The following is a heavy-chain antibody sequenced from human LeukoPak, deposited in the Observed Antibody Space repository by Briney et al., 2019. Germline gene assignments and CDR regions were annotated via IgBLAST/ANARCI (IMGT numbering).Heavy chain of an antibody. CDR2: IYDRGPA. CDR3: ARSRQASGLFNS. V-gene: IGHV4-30-2*01. Sequence: PSQTLSLTCTVSGYAITSGGFSWNWIRQPPGKGLEWIGCIYDRGPAYYNPSLKSRFTISVDRPKNQFFLNVTSLTAADTAVYYCARSRQASGLFNSWGPGALVVVSS. CDR1: GYAITSGGFS. J-gene: IGHJ5*01. D-gene: IGHD3-10*01.